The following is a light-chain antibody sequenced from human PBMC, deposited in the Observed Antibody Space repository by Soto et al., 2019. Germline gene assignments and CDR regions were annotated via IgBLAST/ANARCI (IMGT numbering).Light chain of an antibody. CDR3: AAWDDSLSGQV. J-gene: IGLJ3*02. CDR1: TSNIANNY. Sequence: QSVLTQPPSVSAAPGQKVTISCSGGTSNIANNYVSWYQHLPGAAPKLLIYSNNQRPSGVPDRFSGSKSGTSASLAISGLRSEDEADYYCAAWDDSLSGQVFGGGTKLTVL. V-gene: IGLV1-47*02. CDR2: SNN.